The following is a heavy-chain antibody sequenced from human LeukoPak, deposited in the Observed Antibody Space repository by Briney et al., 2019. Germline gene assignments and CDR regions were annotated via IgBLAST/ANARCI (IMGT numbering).Heavy chain of an antibody. Sequence: AETLSLTCTVFGGSISPFYWSWIRQPPGKGLEWIGYIYYSGSTNYNPSLKSRVTISVDTSKNQFSLKLSSVTAADTAVYYCARQRITMVRGVRLYFDYWGQGTLVTVSS. J-gene: IGHJ4*02. CDR1: GGSISPFY. CDR3: ARQRITMVRGVRLYFDY. CDR2: IYYSGST. V-gene: IGHV4-59*08. D-gene: IGHD3-10*01.